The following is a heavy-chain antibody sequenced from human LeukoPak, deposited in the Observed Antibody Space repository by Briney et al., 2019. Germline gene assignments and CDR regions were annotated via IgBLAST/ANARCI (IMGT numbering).Heavy chain of an antibody. CDR3: ARPRIAAEHLDY. CDR1: GGSISSSSYY. Sequence: NPSETLSLTCTVSGGSISSSSYYWGWIRQPPGKGLEWIGSIYYSGSTYYNPSLKSRVTISVDTSKNQFSLKLSSVTAADTAVYYCARPRIAAEHLDYWGQGTLVTVSS. CDR2: IYYSGST. J-gene: IGHJ4*02. V-gene: IGHV4-39*01. D-gene: IGHD6-13*01.